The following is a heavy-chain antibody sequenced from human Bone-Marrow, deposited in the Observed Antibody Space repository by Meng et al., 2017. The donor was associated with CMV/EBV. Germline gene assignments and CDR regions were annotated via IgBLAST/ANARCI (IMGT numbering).Heavy chain of an antibody. J-gene: IGHJ6*02. CDR3: AREKQDCSSTSCYLYYYYGMDV. V-gene: IGHV1-2*02. CDR1: GYTFTGYY. Sequence: ASVKVSCKASGYTFTGYYMHWVRQAPGQGLEWMGWINPNSGGTNYAQKFQGRVTMTRDTSISTAYMELSRLRSDDTAVYYCAREKQDCSSTSCYLYYYYGMDVWGQGTLVTVSS. CDR2: INPNSGGT. D-gene: IGHD2-2*01.